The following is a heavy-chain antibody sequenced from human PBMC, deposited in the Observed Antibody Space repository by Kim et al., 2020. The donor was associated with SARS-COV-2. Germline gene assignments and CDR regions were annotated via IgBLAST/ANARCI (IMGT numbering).Heavy chain of an antibody. J-gene: IGHJ4*02. CDR3: AREGQSGTRKGDYFDY. D-gene: IGHD3-16*01. V-gene: IGHV1-69*13. Sequence: SVKVSCKTSGGNFNNFGISWVRQAPGQGLEWMGEIMPLFGTENYAQKFRGRVTITADESTSTAYMELSGLRSEDTAVYFCAREGQSGTRKGDYFDYWGQGTLVTVSS. CDR2: IMPLFGTE. CDR1: GGNFNNFG.